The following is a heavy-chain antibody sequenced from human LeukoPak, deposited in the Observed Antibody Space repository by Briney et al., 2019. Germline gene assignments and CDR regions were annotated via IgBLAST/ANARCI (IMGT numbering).Heavy chain of an antibody. J-gene: IGHJ4*02. CDR3: AKDRYSGSYQLDYFDY. CDR2: ISWNSGSI. Sequence: GGSLRLSCAASGFTFGDYAMHWVRQAPGKGLEWVSGISWNSGSIGYADSVKGRFTISRDNAKNSLYLQMNSLRAEDTALYYCAKDRYSGSYQLDYFDYWGQGTLVTVSS. CDR1: GFTFGDYA. D-gene: IGHD1-26*01. V-gene: IGHV3-9*01.